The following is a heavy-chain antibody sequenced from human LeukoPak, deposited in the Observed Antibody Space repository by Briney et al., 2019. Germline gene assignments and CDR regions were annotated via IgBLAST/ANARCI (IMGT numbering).Heavy chain of an antibody. J-gene: IGHJ4*02. V-gene: IGHV1-24*01. D-gene: IGHD5-24*01. CDR1: GYTLTELS. Sequence: ASVKVSCKVSGYTLTELSMHWVRQAPGKGLEWMGGFDPEDGETIYAQKFQGRVTMTEDTSTDTAYMELSSLRSEDTAVYYCARDSRDGYSFDYWGQGTLVTVSS. CDR3: ARDSRDGYSFDY. CDR2: FDPEDGET.